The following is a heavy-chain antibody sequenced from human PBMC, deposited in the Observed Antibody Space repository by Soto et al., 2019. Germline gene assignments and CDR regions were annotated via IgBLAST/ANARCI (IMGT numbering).Heavy chain of an antibody. D-gene: IGHD1-26*01. CDR2: IWYDGNKT. CDR3: AREFYSGSYLGLVDY. CDR1: GFIFSSHG. Sequence: GGSLRLSCAAPGFIFSSHGMHWVRQAPGKGPEWVAVIWYDGNKTYYRDSVKGRFTISRDNSKNTLYLQMNSLRVEDTAVYFCAREFYSGSYLGLVDYWGQGTLVTVS. V-gene: IGHV3-33*01. J-gene: IGHJ4*02.